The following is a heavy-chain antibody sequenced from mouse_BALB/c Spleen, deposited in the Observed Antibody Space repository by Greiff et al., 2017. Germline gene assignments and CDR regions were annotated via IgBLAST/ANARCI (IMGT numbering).Heavy chain of an antibody. D-gene: IGHD2-1*01. CDR3: ARKGIYYGNYLDV. CDR1: GFSLTSYG. Sequence: VQGVESGPGLVQPSQSLSITCTVSGFSLTSYGVHWVRQSPGKGLEWLGVIWSGGSTDYNAAFISRLSISKDNSKSQVFFKMNSLQANDAAIYYCARKGIYYGNYLDVWGAGTTVTVSS. CDR2: IWSGGST. V-gene: IGHV2-2*02. J-gene: IGHJ1*01.